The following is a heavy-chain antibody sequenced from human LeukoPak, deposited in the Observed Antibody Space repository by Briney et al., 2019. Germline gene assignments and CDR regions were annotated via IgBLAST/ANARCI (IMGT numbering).Heavy chain of an antibody. CDR3: AREGGEPLRRGMDV. CDR1: GGSISTYY. V-gene: IGHV4-4*07. J-gene: IGHJ6*02. Sequence: SETLSLTCTVSGGSISTYYWSWIRQPAGKGLVWIGRIYTSGSTNYNPSLKSRVTMSVDTSKNQFSLKLSSVTAADTAVFYCAREGGEPLRRGMDVWGQGTTVTVSS. CDR2: IYTSGST. D-gene: IGHD1-26*01.